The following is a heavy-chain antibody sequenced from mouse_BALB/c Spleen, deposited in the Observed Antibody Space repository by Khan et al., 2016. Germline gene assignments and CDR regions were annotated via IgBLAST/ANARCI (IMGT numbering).Heavy chain of an antibody. D-gene: IGHD4-1*01. CDR3: AEELCWFAY. J-gene: IGHJ3*01. Sequence: EVQLQESGPGLVKPSQSLSLTCTVTGYSITSDYAWNWIRQFPGNKLEWMGYISYSGSTSYNPSLKSRISITRDTSKNQIFLRLNSVTTEDTATYYWAEELCWFAYWGQGTLVTVSA. V-gene: IGHV3-2*02. CDR2: ISYSGST. CDR1: GYSITSDYA.